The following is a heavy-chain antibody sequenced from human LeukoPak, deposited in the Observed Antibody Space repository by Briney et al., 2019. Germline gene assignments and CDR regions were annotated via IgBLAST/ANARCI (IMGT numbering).Heavy chain of an antibody. J-gene: IGHJ4*02. CDR3: AKDDDGYY. Sequence: GGSLRLSCAASGFTFSSHAMSWVRQTPEKGLEWVANIKEDGSAEYYVDSVKGRFTISRDNARNSLYLQMNSLRAEDTAIYYCAKDDDGYYWGQGILVTVSS. CDR2: IKEDGSAE. V-gene: IGHV3-7*04. D-gene: IGHD3-3*01. CDR1: GFTFSSHA.